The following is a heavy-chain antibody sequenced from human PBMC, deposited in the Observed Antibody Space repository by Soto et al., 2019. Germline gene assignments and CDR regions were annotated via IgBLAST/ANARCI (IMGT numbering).Heavy chain of an antibody. V-gene: IGHV1-58*01. CDR3: AADCGGDCKRDYYYGMDV. Sequence: GASVKVSCKASGFTFTSSAVQWVRQARGQRLEGIGWIVVGSGNTNYAQKFQERVTITRDMSTSTAYMELSSLRSEDTAVYYCAADCGGDCKRDYYYGMDVWGQGTTVTVSS. D-gene: IGHD2-21*02. CDR2: IVVGSGNT. J-gene: IGHJ6*02. CDR1: GFTFTSSA.